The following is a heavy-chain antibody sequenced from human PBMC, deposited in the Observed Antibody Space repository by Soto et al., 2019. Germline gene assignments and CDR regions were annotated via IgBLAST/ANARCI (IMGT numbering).Heavy chain of an antibody. J-gene: IGHJ3*02. D-gene: IGHD2-8*01. V-gene: IGHV1-69*02. Sequence: QVQLVQSGAEVKRPGSSVKVSCKASGGTFSTYSLSWVRQAPGQGLEWMGRIIPILDVTNYAQKFRDRDTMTADKSKNTVYMELINVKFEDTAVYYCARIPGQGEREWGDGLDIWGQGTMVTVSS. CDR2: IIPILDVT. CDR3: ARIPGQGEREWGDGLDI. CDR1: GGTFSTYS.